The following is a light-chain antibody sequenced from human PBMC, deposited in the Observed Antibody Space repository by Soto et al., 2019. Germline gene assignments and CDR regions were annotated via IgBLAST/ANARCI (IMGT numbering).Light chain of an antibody. Sequence: EIVLTQSPGTLSLSPGERVTLSCRASQSVSSSYLAWYQQKPGQAPRLLIYGASSRATGIPDRFSGSGSGTDFTLTISRLEPEDFAVYYCQQYSSSYTFGQGTKLEIK. CDR2: GAS. V-gene: IGKV3-20*01. J-gene: IGKJ2*01. CDR3: QQYSSSYT. CDR1: QSVSSSY.